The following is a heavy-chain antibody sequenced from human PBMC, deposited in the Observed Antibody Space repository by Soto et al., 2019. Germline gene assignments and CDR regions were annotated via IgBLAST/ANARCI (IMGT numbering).Heavy chain of an antibody. CDR2: SMKKVNSDTT. J-gene: IGHJ4*02. Sequence: EVQLVESGGGLVQPGGSLRLSCAASGFTFSDHHMDWVRQAPGKGLEWVGRSMKKVNSDTTEHAASVKGRFTIARDDSNNLLYLQMNSVKTEDTAVYYCVRDSMRGGGLAYWGQGILVTVSS. D-gene: IGHD3-16*01. CDR3: VRDSMRGGGLAY. CDR1: GFTFSDHH. V-gene: IGHV3-72*01.